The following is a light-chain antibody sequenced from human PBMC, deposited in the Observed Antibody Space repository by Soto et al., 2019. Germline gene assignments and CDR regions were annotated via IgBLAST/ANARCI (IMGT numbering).Light chain of an antibody. J-gene: IGLJ1*01. Sequence: QSALTQPASVSGSPGQSITISCTGTSSDVGSYNLVSWYQQHPGKAPKLMIYEGSKRPSGVSNRFSGSKSGNTASLTISGLQAEDEAEYDCCSYAGSSTHYVFGTGTKLTVL. CDR1: SSDVGSYNL. CDR3: CSYAGSSTHYV. V-gene: IGLV2-23*01. CDR2: EGS.